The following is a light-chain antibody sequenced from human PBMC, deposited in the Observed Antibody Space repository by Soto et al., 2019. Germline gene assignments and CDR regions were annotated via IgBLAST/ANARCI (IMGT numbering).Light chain of an antibody. CDR3: HQYSDWPTWT. V-gene: IGKV3-15*01. J-gene: IGKJ1*01. CDR2: DAS. Sequence: EKVMTQSPATLSVSPGERATLSCRASQSVGIKLGWYQQKPGQSPRLIIYDASTRAAGIPARFSGSGSGTEFTLTISSLQSEDFAVYYCHQYSDWPTWTFGQGTKVEVK. CDR1: QSVGIK.